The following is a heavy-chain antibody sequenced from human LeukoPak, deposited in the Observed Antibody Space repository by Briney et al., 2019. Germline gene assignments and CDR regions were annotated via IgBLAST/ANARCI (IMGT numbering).Heavy chain of an antibody. CDR3: ARQYSSGCFDY. D-gene: IGHD6-19*01. CDR1: GGSISSSNW. V-gene: IGHV4-4*02. CDR2: IYHSGST. Sequence: SETLSLTCAVSGGSISSSNWWSWVRQPPGKGLEWIGEIYHSGSTNYSPSLKSRVTISVGKSKNQFSLKLSSVTAADTAVYYCARQYSSGCFDYWGQGTQVTVSS. J-gene: IGHJ4*02.